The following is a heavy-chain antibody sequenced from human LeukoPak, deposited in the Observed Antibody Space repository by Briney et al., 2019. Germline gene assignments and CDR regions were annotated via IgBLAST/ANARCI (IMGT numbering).Heavy chain of an antibody. CDR3: AARSGVPAAAGNWYFDL. V-gene: IGHV1-58*01. J-gene: IGHJ2*01. Sequence: SVKVSCKASGFTFTSSAVQWVRQARGQRLEWIGWIVVGSGNTNYAQKFQERVTITRDMSTSTAYMELSSLRSEDTAVYYCAARSGVPAAAGNWYFDLWGRGTLVTVSS. D-gene: IGHD2-2*01. CDR2: IVVGSGNT. CDR1: GFTFTSSA.